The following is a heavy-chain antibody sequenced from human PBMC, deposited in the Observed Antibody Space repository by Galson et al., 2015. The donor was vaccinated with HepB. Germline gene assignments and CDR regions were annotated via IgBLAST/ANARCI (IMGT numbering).Heavy chain of an antibody. Sequence: SLRLSCAASAFSFNNFAMGWVRQAPGKGLEWVSSISATGGNTYYADSVKGRFTISRDNSKNTLYLQMNSLRAEDTAVYYCAKGTGATGYYYYGTDVWGQGTTVSVPS. J-gene: IGHJ6*02. V-gene: IGHV3-23*01. CDR3: AKGTGATGYYYYGTDV. D-gene: IGHD5-12*01. CDR2: ISATGGNT. CDR1: AFSFNNFA.